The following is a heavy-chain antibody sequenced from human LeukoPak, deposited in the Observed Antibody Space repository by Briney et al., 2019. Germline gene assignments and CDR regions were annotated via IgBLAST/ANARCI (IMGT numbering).Heavy chain of an antibody. CDR2: ISDSGHIT. D-gene: IGHD3-9*01. CDR1: GFTFSRYG. Sequence: GGSLRLSCAASGFTFSRYGMSWVRQAPGKGLEWVSAISDSGHITHYADSVKGRFTISRDNSKNTLYLQMNSLRAEDTAVYYCANQYYDTLTGYFYYFDYWGQGTLVTVSS. CDR3: ANQYYDTLTGYFYYFDY. J-gene: IGHJ4*02. V-gene: IGHV3-23*01.